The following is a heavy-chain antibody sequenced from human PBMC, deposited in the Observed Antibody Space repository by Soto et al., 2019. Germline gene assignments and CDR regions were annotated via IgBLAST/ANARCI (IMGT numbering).Heavy chain of an antibody. CDR3: TTDPGDYEDF. CDR2: IKNRVDGGAA. V-gene: IGHV3-15*01. CDR1: GVSFINVW. Sequence: EVQLVESGGDLVKPGGCLRLSCAVSGVSFINVWMSWVRQAPGKGLEWVGRIKNRVDGGAADYAAPVRGRFTISRDDSTDTLFLQMNNLEAEDTAIYYCTTDPGDYEDFWGQGTLVTVSS. D-gene: IGHD4-17*01. J-gene: IGHJ4*02.